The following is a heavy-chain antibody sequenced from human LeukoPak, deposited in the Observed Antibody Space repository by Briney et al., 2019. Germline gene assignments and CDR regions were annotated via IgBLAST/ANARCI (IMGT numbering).Heavy chain of an antibody. D-gene: IGHD3-10*01. J-gene: IGHJ4*02. CDR1: GFTFSTYS. CDR3: ARDQSDYYGSGSYSEGSY. V-gene: IGHV3-48*02. CDR2: ISGSSGTI. Sequence: GGSLRLSCAASGFTFSTYSMKWVRQAPGKGLEWVSYISGSSGTIYYAESRKGRFTISRDNAKNSLYLQMNGLRDEDTAVYYCARDQSDYYGSGSYSEGSYWGQGTLVTVSS.